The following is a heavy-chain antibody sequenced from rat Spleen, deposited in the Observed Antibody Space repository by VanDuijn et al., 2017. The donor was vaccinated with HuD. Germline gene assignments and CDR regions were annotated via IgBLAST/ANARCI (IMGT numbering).Heavy chain of an antibody. CDR3: VREAFGVDY. CDR2: INKDSSTM. D-gene: IGHD4-3*01. J-gene: IGHJ2*01. Sequence: EVQLVESGGGLVQPGRSLKLSCAASGFTFNNYWMTWIRQAPGTGLEWIGEINKDSSTMKYTPSLKDKFTISRDNAQNTLFLQMSKLGSEDTAIYYCVREAFGVDYWGQGVMVTVSS. CDR1: GFTFNNYW. V-gene: IGHV4-2*01.